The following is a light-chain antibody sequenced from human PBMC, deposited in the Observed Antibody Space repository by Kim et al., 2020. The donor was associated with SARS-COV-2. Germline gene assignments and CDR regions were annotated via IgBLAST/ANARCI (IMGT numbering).Light chain of an antibody. J-gene: IGKJ4*01. V-gene: IGKV1-13*02. CDR1: QDISSG. CDR3: QQFNSYLFT. CDR2: DAS. Sequence: AIQLTQSPSSLSASVGDRVTITCRASQDISSGLAWYQQKAGKAPNLLIYDASILVSGVPSRISGSGSGTDFTLTISSLQPEDFATYYCQQFNSYLFTFGGGTKVDIK.